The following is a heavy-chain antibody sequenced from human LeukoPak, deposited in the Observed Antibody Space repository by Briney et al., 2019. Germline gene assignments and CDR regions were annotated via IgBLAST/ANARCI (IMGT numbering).Heavy chain of an antibody. V-gene: IGHV3-30*18. D-gene: IGHD2-15*01. CDR2: ISYDGSNK. CDR3: AKDQDYCSGGSCYSLST. CDR1: GFTFSSYG. J-gene: IGHJ5*02. Sequence: PGRSLRLSCAASGFTFSSYGMHWVRQAPGKGLEWVAVISYDGSNKYYADSVKGRFTISRDNSKNTLYLQMNSLRAEDTAVYYRAKDQDYCSGGSCYSLSTWGQGTLVTVSS.